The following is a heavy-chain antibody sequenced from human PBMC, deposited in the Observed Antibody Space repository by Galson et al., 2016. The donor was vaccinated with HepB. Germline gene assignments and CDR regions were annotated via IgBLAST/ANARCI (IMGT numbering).Heavy chain of an antibody. CDR1: GGDISPFY. CDR3: ARDGLSRTQEDALDI. D-gene: IGHD3-3*02. CDR2: IYYSGSP. J-gene: IGHJ3*02. Sequence: SETLSLTCSVSGGDISPFYWSWIRQSPGKGLEWLGQIYYSGSPKYTPPPKSRLTISADPSKNQFSRKFTSVTAADTAVYYCARDGLSRTQEDALDIWGHGTLVTVSS. V-gene: IGHV4-59*01.